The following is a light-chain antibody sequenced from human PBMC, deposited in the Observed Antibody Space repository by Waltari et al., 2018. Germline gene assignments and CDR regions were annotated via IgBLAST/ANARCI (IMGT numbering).Light chain of an antibody. CDR2: YDD. CDR1: SAHIGNHA. J-gene: IGLJ2*01. Sequence: QFVLTQPPSVSEAPRQRVTITCSGSSAHIGNHAVNWYQQVPGKPPQLLICYDDRLPSGVSDRFPGSKSGTSASLAISGLQSEDEAEYYCAAWDDSLNGVIFGGGTKLTVL. CDR3: AAWDDSLNGVI. V-gene: IGLV1-36*01.